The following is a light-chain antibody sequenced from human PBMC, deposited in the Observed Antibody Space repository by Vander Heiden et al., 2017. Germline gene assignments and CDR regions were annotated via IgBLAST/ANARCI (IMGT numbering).Light chain of an antibody. J-gene: IGKJ2*01. CDR3: QQRNSWPRT. CDR1: QSISAD. Sequence: EIVLTQSPATLSLSPGERATLSCRASQSISADLAWYQQKHGQAPRLLIYDASNRATGIPARFSGSGSGTDFTLTISNLEPEDFAVYYCQQRNSWPRTFGQGTKVEI. CDR2: DAS. V-gene: IGKV3-11*01.